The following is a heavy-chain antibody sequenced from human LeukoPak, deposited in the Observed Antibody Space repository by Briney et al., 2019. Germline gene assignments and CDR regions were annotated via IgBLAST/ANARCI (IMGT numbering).Heavy chain of an antibody. CDR3: ARAEGGPATAIY. J-gene: IGHJ4*02. CDR2: ISTGSPYT. V-gene: IGHV3-11*05. CDR1: GFTFSDYY. Sequence: GESLKISCAASGFTFSDYYMSWIRQAPGRGLEWVSYISTGSPYTNYADSVKGRFTISRDNAKNSLYLQMNSLRAEDTALYYCARAEGGPATAIYWGQGTLVTVSS. D-gene: IGHD2-21*02.